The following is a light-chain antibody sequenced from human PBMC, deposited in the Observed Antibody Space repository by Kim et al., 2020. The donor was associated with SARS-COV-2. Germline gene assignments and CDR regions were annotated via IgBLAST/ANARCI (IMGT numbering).Light chain of an antibody. Sequence: DIQMTQSPSTLSASVGDRVTITCRASQSISSWLAWYQQKPGKAPKLLIYDASNLESGVPSRFSGSGSGTEFTLTISSLQPDDFATYYCQHYSTWCTFGQGTKVDIK. J-gene: IGKJ1*01. V-gene: IGKV1-5*01. CDR2: DAS. CDR1: QSISSW. CDR3: QHYSTWCT.